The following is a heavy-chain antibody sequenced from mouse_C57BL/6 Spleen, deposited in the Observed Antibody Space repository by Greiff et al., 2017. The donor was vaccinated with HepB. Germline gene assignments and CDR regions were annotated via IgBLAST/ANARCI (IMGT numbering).Heavy chain of an antibody. V-gene: IGHV10-1*01. CDR2: IRSKSNNYAT. CDR1: GFSFNTYA. Sequence: EVMLVESGGGLVQPKGSLKLSCAASGFSFNTYAMNWVRQAPGKGLEWVARIRSKSNNYATYYADSVKDRFTIYRDDSESMLYLQMNNLKTEDTAMYYCVRRDLLYGNFDYWGQGTTLTVSS. CDR3: VRRDLLYGNFDY. J-gene: IGHJ2*01. D-gene: IGHD2-1*01.